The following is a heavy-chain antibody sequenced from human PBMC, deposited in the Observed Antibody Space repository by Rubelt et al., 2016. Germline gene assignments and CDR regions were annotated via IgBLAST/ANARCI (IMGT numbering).Heavy chain of an antibody. D-gene: IGHD5/OR15-5a*01. CDR2: ISYDGSNT. Sequence: QVQLVESGGGVVQPTRSLRLSCAASGFTFSNYAIHWVRQAPGKGLEWVAFISYDGSNTYYADSVKVRFPISRYNSQNTLYLQMHGLRPEDTAMYYCARDLRNSRYNWFDPWGQGTLVTVSS. J-gene: IGHJ5*01. CDR3: ARDLRNSRYNWFDP. CDR1: GFTFSNYA. V-gene: IGHV3-30*04.